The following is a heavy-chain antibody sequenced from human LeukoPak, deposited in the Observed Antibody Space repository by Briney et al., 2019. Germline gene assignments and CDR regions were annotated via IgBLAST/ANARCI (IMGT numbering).Heavy chain of an antibody. V-gene: IGHV1-46*01. J-gene: IGHJ4*02. CDR3: ARERDGGAD. Sequence: ASVKVSCKASGYTFTSYGISWVRQAPGQGLEWMGIINPSGGSTSYAQKFQGRVTMTRDTSTSTVYMELSSLRSEDTAMYYCARERDGGADWGQGTLVTVSS. CDR2: INPSGGST. CDR1: GYTFTSYG. D-gene: IGHD3-16*01.